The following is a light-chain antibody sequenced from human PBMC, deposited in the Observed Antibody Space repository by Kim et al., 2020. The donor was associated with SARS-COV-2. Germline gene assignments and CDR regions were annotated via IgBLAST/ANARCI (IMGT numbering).Light chain of an antibody. CDR2: LGS. CDR1: QSLLYSNGYNY. Sequence: EPASISCRSSQSLLYSNGYNYLDWYLQKPGQSPQLLIYLGSNLASGVPDRFSGSGSGTDFTLKVSRVEAEDVGVYYCMQALQIPQTFGQGTKLEI. J-gene: IGKJ2*01. V-gene: IGKV2-28*01. CDR3: MQALQIPQT.